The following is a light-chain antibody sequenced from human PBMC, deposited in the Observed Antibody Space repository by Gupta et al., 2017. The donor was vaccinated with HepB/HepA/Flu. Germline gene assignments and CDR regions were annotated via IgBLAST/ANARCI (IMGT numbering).Light chain of an antibody. CDR3: QSYDSSLSDYV. V-gene: IGLV1-40*01. CDR1: SSSIGANYD. CDR2: ANN. J-gene: IGLJ1*01. Sequence: QSVLTQPPSVSGAPGQRFPISCTGSSSSIGANYDVPCTQQLPGTGPKLVIYANNIRPSGVPDRFSVSKSGASASLASTGLQAEDEATYYCQSYDSSLSDYVFGTGTKVTVL.